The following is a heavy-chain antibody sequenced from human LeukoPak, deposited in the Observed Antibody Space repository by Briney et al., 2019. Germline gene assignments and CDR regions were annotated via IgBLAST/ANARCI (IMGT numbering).Heavy chain of an antibody. Sequence: GRSLRLSCAASGFTFSSYAMHWVRQAPGKGLEWVAVISYDGSNKYYADSVKGRFTISRDNSKNTLYLQMNSLRAEDTAVYYCAREGGYSYGLDYWGQGTLVTVSS. CDR3: AREGGYSYGLDY. D-gene: IGHD5-18*01. J-gene: IGHJ4*02. V-gene: IGHV3-30-3*01. CDR2: ISYDGSNK. CDR1: GFTFSSYA.